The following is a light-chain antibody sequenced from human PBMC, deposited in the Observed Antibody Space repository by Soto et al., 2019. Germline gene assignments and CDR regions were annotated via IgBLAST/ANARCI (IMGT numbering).Light chain of an antibody. Sequence: DIQMTQSPSTLSASVGDRVTITCRASQSISSWLAWYQQKPGKAPKLLIYDASSLESGVPSRFSGSGSGTEFTLTISSLQPDDFAPYYCQQYNSYSRTFGQGTKREIK. CDR1: QSISSW. CDR2: DAS. V-gene: IGKV1-5*01. J-gene: IGKJ2*02. CDR3: QQYNSYSRT.